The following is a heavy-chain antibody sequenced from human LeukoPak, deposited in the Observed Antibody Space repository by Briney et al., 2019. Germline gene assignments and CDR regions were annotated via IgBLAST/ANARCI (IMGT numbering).Heavy chain of an antibody. J-gene: IGHJ4*02. CDR2: INHSGST. D-gene: IGHD1-26*01. CDR3: ARVPGATRSGFDY. CDR1: GYSISSGYY. Sequence: SETLSLTCTVSGYSISSGYYWSWIRQPPGKGLEWIGEINHSGSTNYNPSLKSRVTISVDTSKNQFSLKLSSVTAADTAVYYCARVPGATRSGFDYWGQGTLVTVSS. V-gene: IGHV4-38-2*02.